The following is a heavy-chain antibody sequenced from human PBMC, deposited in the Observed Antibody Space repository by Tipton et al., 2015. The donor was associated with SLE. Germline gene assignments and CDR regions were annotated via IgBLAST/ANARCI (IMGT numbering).Heavy chain of an antibody. D-gene: IGHD4-17*01. Sequence: TLSLTCSVSGGSISSHYWSWIRQPPGKGLEWIGYIYYSGSTNYNPSLKSRVTISVDTSKNQFSLKLSSVTAADTAVYYCARGTVTYYFDYWSQGTLVTVSS. J-gene: IGHJ4*02. CDR1: GGSISSHY. CDR3: ARGTVTYYFDY. CDR2: IYYSGST. V-gene: IGHV4-59*11.